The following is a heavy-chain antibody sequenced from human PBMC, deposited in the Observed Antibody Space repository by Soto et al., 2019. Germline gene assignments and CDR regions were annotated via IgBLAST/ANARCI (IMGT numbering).Heavy chain of an antibody. V-gene: IGHV4-4*07. D-gene: IGHD3-3*01. Sequence: SETLSLTCTVSGGSINTFYWSWVRQPAGKGLEWIGRIYTSGSTNYNPSLKSRVTMSVDTSKNQFSLKLSSVTAADTAVYYCARDRNYDFWSGYSSEDYYYYYGMDVWGQGTTVTVSS. J-gene: IGHJ6*02. CDR2: IYTSGST. CDR3: ARDRNYDFWSGYSSEDYYYYYGMDV. CDR1: GGSINTFY.